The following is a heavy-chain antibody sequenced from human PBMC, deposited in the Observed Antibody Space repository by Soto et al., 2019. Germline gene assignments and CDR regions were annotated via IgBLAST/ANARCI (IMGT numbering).Heavy chain of an antibody. V-gene: IGHV3-30*18. J-gene: IGHJ4*02. CDR2: IAYDGSNK. Sequence: GGSLRLSCAASGFTFSSYAMSWVRQAPGKGLEWVAVIAYDGSNKYYADSVKGRFTISRDNSKNTLYLQMNSLRAEDTAVYYCAKDLGYYYDSSGSPIDYWGQGTLVTVSS. D-gene: IGHD3-22*01. CDR1: GFTFSSYA. CDR3: AKDLGYYYDSSGSPIDY.